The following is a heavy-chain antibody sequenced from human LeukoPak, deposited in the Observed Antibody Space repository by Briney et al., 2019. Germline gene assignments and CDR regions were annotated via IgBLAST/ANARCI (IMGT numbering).Heavy chain of an antibody. CDR3: ARGGLAYCGGDRYTNWFDP. V-gene: IGHV4-59*01. J-gene: IGHJ5*02. D-gene: IGHD2-21*02. CDR2: IYYSGST. Sequence: SETLSLTCTVSGGSISSYYWSWIRQTPGKGLEWIGYIYYSGSTNYNPSLKSRVTISVDTSKKQFSLKLSSVTAADTAVYYCARGGLAYCGGDRYTNWFDPWGQGTLVTVSS. CDR1: GGSISSYY.